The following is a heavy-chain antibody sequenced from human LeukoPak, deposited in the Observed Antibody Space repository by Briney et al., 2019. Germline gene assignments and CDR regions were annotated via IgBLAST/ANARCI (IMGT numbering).Heavy chain of an antibody. D-gene: IGHD1-20*01. CDR2: INTNTGNP. CDR1: GYTFTSYG. J-gene: IGHJ6*02. CDR3: ARDHSPGQFCDENNCDYAMDV. V-gene: IGHV7-4-1*02. Sequence: GASVKVSCKASGYTFTSYGINWVRQAPGQGLEWMGWINTNTGNPAYAQGFTGRFVFSLDTSVATAYLQISSLKTEDTAVIYCARDHSPGQFCDENNCDYAMDVWGQGTTVTVSS.